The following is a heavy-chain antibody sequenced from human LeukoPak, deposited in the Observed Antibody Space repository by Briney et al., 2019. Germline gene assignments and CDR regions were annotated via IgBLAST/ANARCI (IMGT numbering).Heavy chain of an antibody. Sequence: ASVKVSCKASGYTFTGYYMHWVRQAPGQGLEWMGWINPNSGATNYAQKFQGRVTMTRDTSISTAYMDLSRLRSDDTAVYYCAREYISSASEYSQHWGQGTLVTVSS. D-gene: IGHD6-13*01. J-gene: IGHJ1*01. CDR3: AREYISSASEYSQH. CDR1: GYTFTGYY. CDR2: INPNSGAT. V-gene: IGHV1-2*02.